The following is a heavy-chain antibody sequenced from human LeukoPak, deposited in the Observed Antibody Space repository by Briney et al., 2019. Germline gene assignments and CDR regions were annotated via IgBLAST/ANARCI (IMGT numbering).Heavy chain of an antibody. CDR2: INPNSGGT. V-gene: IGHV1-2*02. Sequence: ASVKVSCKASGYTFTGYYMHWVRQAPEQGLEWVGWINPNSGGTKYAQKFQGSVTMTRDTSISTAYMELTRLRSDEPAVYYCARAEYYDFWSGYHSTPLRFDSWGPGTPVTVSS. D-gene: IGHD3-3*01. CDR1: GYTFTGYY. CDR3: ARAEYYDFWSGYHSTPLRFDS. J-gene: IGHJ4*02.